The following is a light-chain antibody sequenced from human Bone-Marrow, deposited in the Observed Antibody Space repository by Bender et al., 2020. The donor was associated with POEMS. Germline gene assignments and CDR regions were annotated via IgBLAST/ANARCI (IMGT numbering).Light chain of an antibody. CDR3: AKWDASLNGWV. V-gene: IGLV1-44*01. CDR2: NNS. CDR1: SSKFGSYP. J-gene: IGLJ3*02. Sequence: QSVLTQPPSASGTPGQRVTISCSGSSSKFGSYPVNWYQQLPGAAPKLVIFNNSQRPSGVPDRFSGSNSGTSASLAISGLLADDVADFYCAKWDASLNGWVFGGGTKLTVL.